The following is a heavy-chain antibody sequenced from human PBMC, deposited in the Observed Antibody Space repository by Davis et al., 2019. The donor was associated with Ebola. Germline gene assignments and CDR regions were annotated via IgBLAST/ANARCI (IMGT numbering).Heavy chain of an antibody. CDR1: GYTFSSYA. J-gene: IGHJ4*02. V-gene: IGHV1-18*01. CDR2: INPYHGNT. D-gene: IGHD6-19*01. Sequence: ASVKVSCKASGYTFSSYAITWVRQAPGQGLEWTGWINPYHGNTHYAQKFQGRVTMTTDTPTSTVYMEVRSLRSDDTAVYYCARGIAVAGYFDSWGQGTLVTVSS. CDR3: ARGIAVAGYFDS.